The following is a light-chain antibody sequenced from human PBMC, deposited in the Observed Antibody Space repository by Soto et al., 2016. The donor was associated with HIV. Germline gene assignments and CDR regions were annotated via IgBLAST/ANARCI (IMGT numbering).Light chain of an antibody. J-gene: IGLJ2*01. Sequence: SYELTQPPSLSVSPGQIASITCSGDKLGNKYICWYQQKPGQSPLLVIYQDDKRPSGIPERFSGSNSGNTATLTISGTQAVDEADYYCQAWDTSTFVAFGGGPRLTVL. V-gene: IGLV3-1*01. CDR3: QAWDTSTFVA. CDR2: QDD. CDR1: KLGNKY.